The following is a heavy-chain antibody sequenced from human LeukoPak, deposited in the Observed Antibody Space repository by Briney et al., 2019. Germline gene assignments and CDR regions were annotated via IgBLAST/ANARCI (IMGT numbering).Heavy chain of an antibody. CDR1: GGSISSYY. V-gene: IGHV4-59*12. J-gene: IGHJ4*02. Sequence: PSETLSLTCTVSGGSISSYYWSWIRQPPGKGLEWIGYIYYSGSTNYNPSLKSRVTISVDTSKNQFSLKVRSVTAADTAVYYCARVGSVETAMVEDYWGQGTLVTVSS. D-gene: IGHD5-18*01. CDR2: IYYSGST. CDR3: ARVGSVETAMVEDY.